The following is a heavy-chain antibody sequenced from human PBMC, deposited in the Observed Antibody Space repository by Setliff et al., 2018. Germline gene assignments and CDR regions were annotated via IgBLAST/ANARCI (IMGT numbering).Heavy chain of an antibody. Sequence: PGGSLRLSCAASGFTFDDYGMSWVRQAPGKGLEWVSGINWNGGSTGYADSVKGRFTISRENAKNSLYMQMNSRRAEDTALYDCARDHGDIAVAGQIDYWGQGTLVTVSS. CDR2: INWNGGST. J-gene: IGHJ4*02. V-gene: IGHV3-20*01. CDR1: GFTFDDYG. D-gene: IGHD6-19*01. CDR3: ARDHGDIAVAGQIDY.